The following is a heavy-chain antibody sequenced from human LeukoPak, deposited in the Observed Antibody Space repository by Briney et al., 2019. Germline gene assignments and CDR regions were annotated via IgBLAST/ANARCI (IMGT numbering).Heavy chain of an antibody. CDR2: VDPEEGET. CDR3: ATLGDTARTGDAFDI. Sequence: ASVKVSCKVSGYTFTDYYMHWVQQAPGIGLEWMGLVDPEEGETIYAEKFQGRVTITADTSTDTAYMEMSSLRYEDTAVYYCATLGDTARTGDAFDIRGQGTVVTVSS. D-gene: IGHD5-18*01. CDR1: GYTFTDYY. J-gene: IGHJ3*02. V-gene: IGHV1-69-2*01.